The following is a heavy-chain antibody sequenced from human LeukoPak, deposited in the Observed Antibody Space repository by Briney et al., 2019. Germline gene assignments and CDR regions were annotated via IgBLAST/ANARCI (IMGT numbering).Heavy chain of an antibody. V-gene: IGHV1-18*01. CDR3: ARVWGVVVAAPSDY. CDR1: GGTFSSYA. Sequence: ASVKVSCKASGGTFSSYAISWVRQAPGQGLEWMGWISAYNGNTNYAQKLQGRVTMTTDTSTSTAYMELRSLRSDDTAVYYCARVWGVVVAAPSDYWGQGTLVTVSS. CDR2: ISAYNGNT. D-gene: IGHD2-15*01. J-gene: IGHJ4*02.